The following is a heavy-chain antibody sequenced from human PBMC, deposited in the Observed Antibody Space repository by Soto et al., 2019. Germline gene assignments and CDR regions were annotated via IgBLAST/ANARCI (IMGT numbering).Heavy chain of an antibody. CDR3: VSRRDGYNLVTDY. V-gene: IGHV4-39*01. D-gene: IGHD5-12*01. J-gene: IGHJ4*02. Sequence: QLQLQESGPGLVKPSETLSLTCTVSGGYISGSTSYWGWIRQPPGKGLEWIGNIYYSGNTYYHPSLKSRLTISVDTSKNQFSLRLSSVTAADTAVYYCVSRRDGYNLVTDYWGQGTLVTVSS. CDR2: IYYSGNT. CDR1: GGYISGSTSY.